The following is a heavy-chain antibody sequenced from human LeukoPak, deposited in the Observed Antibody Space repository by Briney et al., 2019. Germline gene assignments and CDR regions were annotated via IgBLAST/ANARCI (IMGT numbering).Heavy chain of an antibody. Sequence: PGRSLRLSCAGSGFTFRNSPMHWVRQGPGKGLEWLAVISNDGTKKYYADSVKGRFTISRDDSKNTVYLEMNSLRAEDTAVYYCARAYSGYDFDYWGQGTLVTVSS. CDR1: GFTFRNSP. CDR3: ARAYSGYDFDY. D-gene: IGHD5-12*01. J-gene: IGHJ4*02. CDR2: ISNDGTKK. V-gene: IGHV3-30-3*01.